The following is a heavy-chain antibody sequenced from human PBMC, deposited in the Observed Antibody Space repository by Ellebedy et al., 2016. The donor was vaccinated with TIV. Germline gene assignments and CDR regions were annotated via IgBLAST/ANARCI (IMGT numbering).Heavy chain of an antibody. CDR2: VYHSGST. J-gene: IGHJ3*02. CDR3: ARLGLSAASEAFDI. V-gene: IGHV4-39*02. Sequence: SETLSLTCTVSGGSISSSSYYWGWIRQPPGKGLEWIGSVYHSGSTYYNPSLKSRVTISVDTSKKHFSLKLSSVTAADTAVYYCARLGLSAASEAFDIWGQGTMVTVSS. CDR1: GGSISSSSYY. D-gene: IGHD3/OR15-3a*01.